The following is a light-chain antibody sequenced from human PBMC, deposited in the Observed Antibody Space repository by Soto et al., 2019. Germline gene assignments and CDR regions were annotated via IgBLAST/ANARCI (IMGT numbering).Light chain of an antibody. Sequence: QSALTQPASVSGSPGQSITISCTVGSYNFVSWYQQHPGKAPKVLIYEVSKRPSGVSDRFSGSKSGNTASLTISGLRAEDEADYYCCSDAGRSTYVFGTGTKLTVL. V-gene: IGLV2-23*02. CDR3: CSDAGRSTYV. CDR1: GSYNF. CDR2: EVS. J-gene: IGLJ1*01.